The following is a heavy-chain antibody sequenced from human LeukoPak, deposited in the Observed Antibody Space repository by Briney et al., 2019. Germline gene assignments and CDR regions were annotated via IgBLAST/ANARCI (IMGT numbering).Heavy chain of an antibody. J-gene: IGHJ4*02. CDR1: GFTFSSYA. CDR2: ISGSGGST. Sequence: GGSLRLSCAASGFTFSSYARSWFRQAPGKGLEWVSAISGSGGSTYYADSVKGRFTISRDNSKNTLYLQMNILRAEDTAVYYCARKFLEWLSYVDYWGQGTLVTVSS. V-gene: IGHV3-23*01. D-gene: IGHD3-3*01. CDR3: ARKFLEWLSYVDY.